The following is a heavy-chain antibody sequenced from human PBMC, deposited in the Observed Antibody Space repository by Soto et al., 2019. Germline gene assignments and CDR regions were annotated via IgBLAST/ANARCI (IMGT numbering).Heavy chain of an antibody. CDR3: ARPKGDHMATYDSRDYWALDI. CDR1: GYIFTNYW. V-gene: IGHV5-51*01. J-gene: IGHJ3*02. Sequence: GESLKISCRCSGYIFTNYWIGWVRQMPGKGLEWMGVIYPGDSDTRYSPSFKGQVTISADKSITTAYLQWSGLKASDTAMYYCARPKGDHMATYDSRDYWALDIWGQGTMVTGSS. CDR2: IYPGDSDT. D-gene: IGHD3-22*01.